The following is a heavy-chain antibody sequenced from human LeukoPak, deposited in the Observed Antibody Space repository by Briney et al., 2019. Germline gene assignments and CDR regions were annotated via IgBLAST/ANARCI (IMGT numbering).Heavy chain of an antibody. V-gene: IGHV1-18*01. CDR3: ARRWEYSSGWFSFDY. CDR1: GYTFTGYA. Sequence: ASVKVSCKASGYTFTGYAMSWVRQAPGQGLEWMGWISAYNGNTNYAQKHQGRVTMTTDTSTSTAYMELRSRRSDDTAVYYCARRWEYSSGWFSFDYWGQGTLVTVSS. CDR2: ISAYNGNT. J-gene: IGHJ4*02. D-gene: IGHD6-19*01.